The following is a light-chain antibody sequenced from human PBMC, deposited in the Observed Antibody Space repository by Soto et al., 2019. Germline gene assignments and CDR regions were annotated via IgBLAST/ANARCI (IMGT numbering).Light chain of an antibody. CDR2: GAS. Sequence: EIVLTQSLAILSLSPGERATLSCRASQSVSSYLAWYQQKPGQAPRLLIYGASNRATGIPDRFSGSGSGTDFTLTISRLEPEDFAVYYCQQYGSSGTFGQGTKVDIK. V-gene: IGKV3-20*01. CDR1: QSVSSY. CDR3: QQYGSSGT. J-gene: IGKJ1*01.